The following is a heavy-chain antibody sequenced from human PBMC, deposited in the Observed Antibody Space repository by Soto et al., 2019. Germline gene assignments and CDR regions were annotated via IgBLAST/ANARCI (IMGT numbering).Heavy chain of an antibody. CDR2: IYYSGST. J-gene: IGHJ5*01. CDR1: GGSFSSYY. CDR3: ARALGYSSSRYPMNWFDP. D-gene: IGHD6-13*01. Sequence: PSLTCTVSGGSFSSYYWSWIRQPPGKGLEWIGYIYYSGSTNYNPSLKSRVTMSVDTSKNQFSLKLSSVTAADTAVYYCARALGYSSSRYPMNWFDPWGQGTLVTVSS. V-gene: IGHV4-59*01.